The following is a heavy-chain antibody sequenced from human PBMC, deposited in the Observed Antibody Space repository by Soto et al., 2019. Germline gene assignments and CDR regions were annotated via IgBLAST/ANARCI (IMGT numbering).Heavy chain of an antibody. CDR2: IGGTDGKT. D-gene: IGHD3-10*01. Sequence: GGSLRLSCAASGFTFSSYAMSWVRQAPGKGLEWVAAIGGTDGKTYYADSVKGRFTISRDNSENILYLQMSRLRAEDTAVYFCAKGMFSSSPAAAGSFDYWGQGALVTVSS. V-gene: IGHV3-23*01. J-gene: IGHJ4*02. CDR3: AKGMFSSSPAAAGSFDY. CDR1: GFTFSSYA.